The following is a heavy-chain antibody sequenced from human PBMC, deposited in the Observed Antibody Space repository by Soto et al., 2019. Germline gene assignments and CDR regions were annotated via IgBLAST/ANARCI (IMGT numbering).Heavy chain of an antibody. CDR1: GFTFDDYA. Sequence: GGSLRLSCAASGFTFDDYAMHWVRQAPGKGLEWVSGISWNSGSIGYADSVKGRFTISRDNAKNSLYLQMNSLRAEDTALYYCAKALRPYGDSEEASGYWGQGTLVTSPQ. CDR2: ISWNSGSI. V-gene: IGHV3-9*01. CDR3: AKALRPYGDSEEASGY. D-gene: IGHD4-17*01. J-gene: IGHJ4*02.